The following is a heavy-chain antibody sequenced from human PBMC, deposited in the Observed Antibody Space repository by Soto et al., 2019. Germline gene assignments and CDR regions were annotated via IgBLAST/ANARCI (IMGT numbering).Heavy chain of an antibody. J-gene: IGHJ4*02. CDR2: ISWNSGSV. CDR3: AKAGLTDYFDY. D-gene: IGHD1-20*01. CDR1: GFTFDDYA. V-gene: IGHV3-9*01. Sequence: PGGSLRLSCAASGFTFDDYAMHWVRQAPGKGLEWVSGISWNSGSVAYAASVKGRFTISRDNAKNSLYLQMNSLRAEDTALYYCAKAGLTDYFDYWGQGTLVTVSS.